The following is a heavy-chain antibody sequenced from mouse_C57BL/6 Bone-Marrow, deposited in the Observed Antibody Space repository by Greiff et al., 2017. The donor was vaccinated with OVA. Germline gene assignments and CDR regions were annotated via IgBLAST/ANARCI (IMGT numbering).Heavy chain of an antibody. J-gene: IGHJ4*01. V-gene: IGHV5-9-1*02. Sequence: EVQRVESGEGLVKPGGSLQLSCAASGFTFSSYAMSWVRQTPEKRLEWVAYISSGGDYIYYADTVKGRFTISRDKARNTLYLQMSSLKSEDTAMYYCTRDGYYAMDYWGQGTSVTVSS. D-gene: IGHD2-3*01. CDR2: ISSGGDYI. CDR3: TRDGYYAMDY. CDR1: GFTFSSYA.